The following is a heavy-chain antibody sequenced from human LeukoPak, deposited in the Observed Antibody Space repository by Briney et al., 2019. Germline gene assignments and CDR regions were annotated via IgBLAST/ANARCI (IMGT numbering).Heavy chain of an antibody. CDR3: ARTGYSSSWYISKMAFDY. D-gene: IGHD6-13*01. CDR1: GFTFSSYG. J-gene: IGHJ4*02. V-gene: IGHV3-33*01. CDR2: IWYDGSNK. Sequence: GGSLRLSCAASGFTFSSYGIHWVRQAPGKGLEWVAVIWYDGSNKYYADSVKGRFTISRDNSKNTLYLQMNSLRAEDTAVYYCARTGYSSSWYISKMAFDYWGQGTLVTVSS.